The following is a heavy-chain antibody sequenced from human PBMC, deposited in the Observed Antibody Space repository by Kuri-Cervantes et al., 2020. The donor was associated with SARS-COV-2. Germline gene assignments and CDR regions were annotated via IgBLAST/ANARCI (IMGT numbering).Heavy chain of an antibody. V-gene: IGHV3-30*03. CDR1: GFTFSSDG. Sequence: GESLRLSCAASGFTFSSDGMHWVRQAPGKGLEWVAVISYDGSNKYYADSVKGRFTISRDNSKNTLYLQMNSLRAEDTAVYYCATDQSARYYDSSGLFDYWGQGTLVTVSS. CDR2: ISYDGSNK. D-gene: IGHD3-22*01. CDR3: ATDQSARYYDSSGLFDY. J-gene: IGHJ4*02.